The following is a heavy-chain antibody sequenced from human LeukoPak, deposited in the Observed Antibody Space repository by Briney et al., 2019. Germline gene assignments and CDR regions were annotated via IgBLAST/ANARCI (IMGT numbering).Heavy chain of an antibody. CDR2: MNPNSDNT. J-gene: IGHJ5*02. Sequence: ASVKVSCKASGYTFTSYDINWVRQATGQGLEWMGWMNPNSDNTGYAQKFQGRVTMTRNTSISTAYMELSSLRSEDTAVYYCARNEDSSSFNWFDPWGQGTLVTVSS. CDR3: ARNEDSSSFNWFDP. CDR1: GYTFTSYD. V-gene: IGHV1-8*01. D-gene: IGHD6-13*01.